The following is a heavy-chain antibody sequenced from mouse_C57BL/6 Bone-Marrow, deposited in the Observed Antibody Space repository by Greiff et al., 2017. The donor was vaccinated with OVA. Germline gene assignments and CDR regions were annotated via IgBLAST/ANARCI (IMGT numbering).Heavy chain of an antibody. V-gene: IGHV1-81*01. D-gene: IGHD2-4*01. Sequence: VKLQESGAELARPGASVKLSRKASGYTFTSYGISWVKQRTGQGLEWIGEIYPRSGNTYYNEKFKGKATLTADKSSSTAYMELRSLTSEDSAVYFCARGVIYYDYGGYFDVWGTGTTVTVSS. CDR3: ARGVIYYDYGGYFDV. CDR1: GYTFTSYG. CDR2: IYPRSGNT. J-gene: IGHJ1*03.